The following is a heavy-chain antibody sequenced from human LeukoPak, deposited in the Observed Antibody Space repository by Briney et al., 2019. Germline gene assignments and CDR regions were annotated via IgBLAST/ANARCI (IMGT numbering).Heavy chain of an antibody. CDR3: ARGQLRYYYYYMDV. J-gene: IGHJ6*03. CDR2: MNPNSGNT. Sequence: ASVKVSCKASGFTFTSYDINWVRQATGQGLEWMGWMNPNSGNTGYAQKFQGRVTMARNISISTAYMELSSLRSEDTAVYYCARGQLRYYYYYMDVWGKGTTVTVSS. D-gene: IGHD2-2*01. V-gene: IGHV1-8*01. CDR1: GFTFTSYD.